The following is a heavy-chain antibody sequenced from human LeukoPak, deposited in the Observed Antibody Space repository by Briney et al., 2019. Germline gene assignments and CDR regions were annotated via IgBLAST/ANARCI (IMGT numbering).Heavy chain of an antibody. CDR1: GGSISSSSYY. CDR3: ARHWYYDFWSGYYSGSGFDP. CDR2: IYYSGST. Sequence: PSETLSLTCTVSGGSISSSSYYWGWIRQPPGKGLEWIGSIYYSGSTYYNPSLKSRVTISVDTSKNQFSLKLSSVTAADTAVYYCARHWYYDFWSGYYSGSGFDPWGQGTLVTVSS. J-gene: IGHJ5*02. V-gene: IGHV4-39*01. D-gene: IGHD3-3*01.